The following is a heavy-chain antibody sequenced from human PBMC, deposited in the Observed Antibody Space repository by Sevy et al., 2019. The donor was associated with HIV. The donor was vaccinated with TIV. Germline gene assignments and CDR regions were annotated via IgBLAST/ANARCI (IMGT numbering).Heavy chain of an antibody. CDR2: IYYSGST. V-gene: IGHV4-39*01. CDR3: ARHIGQPVRRLPKAEFDY. Sequence: SETLSLTCTVSGGSISSSSYYWGWIRQPPGKGLEWIGSIYYSGSTYYNPSLKSRVTISVDTSKNQFSLKLSSVTAADTAVYYCARHIGQPVRRLPKAEFDYWGQGTLVTVSS. D-gene: IGHD6-6*01. J-gene: IGHJ4*02. CDR1: GGSISSSSYY.